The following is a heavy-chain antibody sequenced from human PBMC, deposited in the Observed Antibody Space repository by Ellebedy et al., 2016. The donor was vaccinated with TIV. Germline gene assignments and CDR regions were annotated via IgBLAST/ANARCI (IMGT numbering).Heavy chain of an antibody. CDR2: IWYDGSNK. V-gene: IGHV3-33*01. Sequence: PGGSLRLSCVASGFTFSSYGMHWVRQAPGKGLEWVAVIWYDGSNKYYADSVKGRFTISRDNSKNTLYLKMNSLRAEDTAVYYCASLSDGYCSGGSCYSDGFDIWGQGTMVTVSS. D-gene: IGHD2-15*01. CDR1: GFTFSSYG. J-gene: IGHJ3*02. CDR3: ASLSDGYCSGGSCYSDGFDI.